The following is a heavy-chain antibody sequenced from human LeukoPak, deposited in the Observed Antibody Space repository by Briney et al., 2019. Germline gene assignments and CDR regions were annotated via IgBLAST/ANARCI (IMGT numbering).Heavy chain of an antibody. Sequence: GGSLRLSCAASGFTFSDYWMSWVRQAPGKGLEWVANIKQDGSEKYYVDSVKGRCTISRDSAKNSLHLQMNSLRAEDTAVYYCARDPSAFDIWGQGTMVTVSS. CDR3: ARDPSAFDI. CDR1: GFTFSDYW. J-gene: IGHJ3*02. V-gene: IGHV3-7*05. CDR2: IKQDGSEK.